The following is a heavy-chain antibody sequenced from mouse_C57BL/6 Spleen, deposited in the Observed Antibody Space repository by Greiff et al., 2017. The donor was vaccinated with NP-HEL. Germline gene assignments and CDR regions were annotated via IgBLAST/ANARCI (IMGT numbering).Heavy chain of an antibody. V-gene: IGHV1-80*01. J-gene: IGHJ1*03. Sequence: QVQLKESGAELVKPGASVKISCKASGYAFSSYWMNWVKQRPGKGLEWIGQIYPGDGDTNYNGKFKGKATLTADKSSSTAYMQLSSLTSEDSAVYFCARGDTTAPYWYFDVWGTGTTVTVSS. CDR2: IYPGDGDT. CDR1: GYAFSSYW. CDR3: ARGDTTAPYWYFDV. D-gene: IGHD1-2*01.